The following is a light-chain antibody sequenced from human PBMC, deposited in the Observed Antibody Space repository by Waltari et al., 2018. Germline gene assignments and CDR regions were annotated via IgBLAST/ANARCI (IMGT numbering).Light chain of an antibody. J-gene: IGKJ3*01. V-gene: IGKV1-33*01. CDR3: QQYDSQFT. CDR2: DAS. CDR1: QDISNY. Sequence: DIQMTQSQSSLSASVGDRGTITCQASQDISNYLNWYQQKPGKAPKLLIYDASNLETGVPSRFSGSGSGTDFTFTISSLQPEDIATYYCQQYDSQFTFGPGTKVDIK.